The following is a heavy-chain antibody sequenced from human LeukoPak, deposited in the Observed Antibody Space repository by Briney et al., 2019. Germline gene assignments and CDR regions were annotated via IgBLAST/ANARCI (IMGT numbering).Heavy chain of an antibody. CDR2: ISDRGAT. V-gene: IGHV3-23*01. Sequence: GGSLRLSCAASGFTFSSFAMSWVRQAPGKGLEWVSIISDRGATNHANSVGGRLRISRDNSKNTLYLQMNSLRVEDTAIYYCAARPRMPPRFDYWGQGTLVTVSS. J-gene: IGHJ4*02. D-gene: IGHD2-2*01. CDR1: GFTFSSFA. CDR3: AARPRMPPRFDY.